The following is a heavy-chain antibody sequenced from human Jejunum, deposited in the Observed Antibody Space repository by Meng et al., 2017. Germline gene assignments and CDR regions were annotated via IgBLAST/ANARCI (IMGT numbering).Heavy chain of an antibody. Sequence: GGSLRLSCAASGFTFSDYYMSWIRQAPGKGLEWVSYISSSGSTIYYADSVKGRFTISRDNAKNSLYLQMNSLRAEDTAVYYCAKRLCTTGDCCGFDYWGQGTLVTVSS. CDR1: GFTFSDYY. CDR2: ISSSGSTI. D-gene: IGHD2-21*01. V-gene: IGHV3-11*04. CDR3: AKRLCTTGDCCGFDY. J-gene: IGHJ4*01.